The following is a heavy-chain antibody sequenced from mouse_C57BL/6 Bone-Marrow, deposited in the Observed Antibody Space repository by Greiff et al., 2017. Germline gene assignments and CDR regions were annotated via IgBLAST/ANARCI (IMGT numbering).Heavy chain of an antibody. CDR3: TPFYYGSSYWYFDV. Sequence: VQLQQSGAELVRPGASVKLSCTASGFNIKDDYMHWVKQRPEQGLEWIGWLDPENGDTEYASKFQGKATITADTSSNTADLQLSSRTSEDTAVYYCTPFYYGSSYWYFDVWGTGTTVTVSS. CDR1: GFNIKDDY. V-gene: IGHV14-4*01. CDR2: LDPENGDT. D-gene: IGHD1-1*01. J-gene: IGHJ1*03.